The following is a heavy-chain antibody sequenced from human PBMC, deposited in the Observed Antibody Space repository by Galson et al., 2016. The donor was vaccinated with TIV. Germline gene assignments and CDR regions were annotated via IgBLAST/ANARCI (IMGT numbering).Heavy chain of an antibody. CDR3: ARVRPAVFGTILGVPANHWFDP. Sequence: SVKVSCKASGGAFNNYIMNWVRQAPGQGLEWMGKIIPVVGEANYAQKFQGRITITADRSTTTAHMEVSSLRSEDTAVYYCARVRPAVFGTILGVPANHWFDPWGQGSLVSVPS. CDR1: GGAFNNYI. CDR2: IIPVVGEA. V-gene: IGHV1-69*08. D-gene: IGHD3-3*01. J-gene: IGHJ5*02.